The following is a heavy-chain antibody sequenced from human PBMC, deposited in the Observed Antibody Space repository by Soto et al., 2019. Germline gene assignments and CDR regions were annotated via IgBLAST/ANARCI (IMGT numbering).Heavy chain of an antibody. D-gene: IGHD3-10*01. CDR3: AKGMVLWFGERLDY. CDR1: GFTFSSYG. CDR2: ISYDGSNK. V-gene: IGHV3-30*18. J-gene: IGHJ4*02. Sequence: ALRLSCAASGFTFSSYGMHWVRQAPGKGLEWVAVISYDGSNKYYADSVKGRFTISRDNSKNTLYLQMNSLRAEDTAVYYCAKGMVLWFGERLDYWGQGTLVTVSS.